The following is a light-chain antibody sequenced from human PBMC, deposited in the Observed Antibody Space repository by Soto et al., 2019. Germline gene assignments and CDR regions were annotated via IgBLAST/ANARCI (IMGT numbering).Light chain of an antibody. CDR2: KAS. Sequence: MTLSPSTVSGSVHARVAXKCGASQTISSWLAWYQQKPGKAPKLLIYKASTLKSGVPSRFSGSGSGTEFTLTISSLQPDDFATYYCQHSNCYSEASGQGTKVDIK. V-gene: IGKV1-5*03. CDR1: QTISSW. CDR3: QHSNCYSEA. J-gene: IGKJ1*01.